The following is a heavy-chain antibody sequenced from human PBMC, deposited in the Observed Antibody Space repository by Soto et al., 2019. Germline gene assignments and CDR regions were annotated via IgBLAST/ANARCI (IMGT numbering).Heavy chain of an antibody. J-gene: IGHJ4*02. Sequence: GGSLRLSCAASGFTFSSYGMHWVRQAPGKGLEWVAVIWYDGSNKYYADSVKGRFTISRDNSKNTLYLQMNSLRAEDTAVYYCARDSTPVHGDAEYFVYWGQGIPITVSP. V-gene: IGHV3-33*01. D-gene: IGHD4-17*01. CDR1: GFTFSSYG. CDR3: ARDSTPVHGDAEYFVY. CDR2: IWYDGSNK.